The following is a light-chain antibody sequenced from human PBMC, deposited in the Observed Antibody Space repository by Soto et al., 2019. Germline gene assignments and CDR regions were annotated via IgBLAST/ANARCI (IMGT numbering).Light chain of an antibody. V-gene: IGKV3-20*01. CDR1: QSVKNNY. CDR3: QQYGSTPLT. J-gene: IGKJ4*01. CDR2: DAS. Sequence: EMVLKQSPDTLSLSPGERATLSCRASQSVKNNYLAWYQQKPGQPPRFLIYDASSRATGTPDRFSGSGSGTDFTLTISRLEPEDFAVYYSQQYGSTPLTFGGGTKVDIK.